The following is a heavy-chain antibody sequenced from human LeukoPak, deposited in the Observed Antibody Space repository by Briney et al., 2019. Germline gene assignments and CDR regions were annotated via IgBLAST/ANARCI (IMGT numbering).Heavy chain of an antibody. CDR2: FYPVDSDT. CDR3: ARRLPRGYSGYDPYYFDY. Sequence: GESLKISCKASGYSFTSYWIGWVRQMPGKGLEWMGIFYPVDSDTRYSPSIQGQVTISADKSISTAYLQWSSLKASDTAMYYCARRLPRGYSGYDPYYFDYWGHGTLVTVSS. J-gene: IGHJ4*01. CDR1: GYSFTSYW. V-gene: IGHV5-51*01. D-gene: IGHD5-12*01.